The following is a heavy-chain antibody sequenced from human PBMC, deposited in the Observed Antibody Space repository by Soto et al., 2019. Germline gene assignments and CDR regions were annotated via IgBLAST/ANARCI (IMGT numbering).Heavy chain of an antibody. J-gene: IGHJ6*02. CDR1: GGSIGSYY. D-gene: IGHD2-8*01. CDR3: ARMGQYCTNGVCYFNYYYYYGMDV. V-gene: IGHV4-59*01. CDR2: IYYSGST. Sequence: SETLSLTCTVSGGSIGSYYWSWIRQPPGKGLEWIGYIYYSGSTNYNPSLKSRVTISVDTSKNQFSLKLSSVTAADTAVYYCARMGQYCTNGVCYFNYYYYYGMDVWGQGTTVTVSS.